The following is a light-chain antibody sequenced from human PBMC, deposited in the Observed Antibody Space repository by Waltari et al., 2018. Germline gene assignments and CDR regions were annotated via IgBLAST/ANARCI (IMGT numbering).Light chain of an antibody. CDR3: QSYDTTLSVV. CDR2: GTN. Sequence: QSVLTQPPSVSGAPGQRVSISCTGSTSNIGAGYDVHWYQQGPGKAPKLIIYGTNTRPLGVPDRFFGSQYGTSASLAIIGLQAEDEGDYYCQSYDTTLSVVFGGGTELTVL. V-gene: IGLV1-40*01. J-gene: IGLJ2*01. CDR1: TSNIGAGYD.